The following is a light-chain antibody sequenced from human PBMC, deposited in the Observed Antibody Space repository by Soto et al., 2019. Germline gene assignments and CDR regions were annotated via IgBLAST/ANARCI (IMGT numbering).Light chain of an antibody. Sequence: EIVMTQSPATLSVSPGEGATLSCRASQGIGDTLAWYQQKPGQAPRLLIYGVSTRATGIPDRFSGSWSGTDFTLSISRLEPEDFAVYYCGQFVSSPPRTFGQGTKVEIK. J-gene: IGKJ1*01. CDR3: GQFVSSPPRT. CDR1: QGIGDT. CDR2: GVS. V-gene: IGKV3-20*01.